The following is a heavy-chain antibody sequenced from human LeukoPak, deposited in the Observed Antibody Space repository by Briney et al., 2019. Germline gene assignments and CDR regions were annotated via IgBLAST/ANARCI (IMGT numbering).Heavy chain of an antibody. CDR3: ARGDDYVWGSYRYADY. Sequence: GGSLRLSCAASGFTFSSYNMNWVRQAPGKGLEWVSSISSSCSYVYSADSVKGRFTISRDNAKNSLYLQMNSLRAEDTAVYYCARGDDYVWGSYRYADYWGQGTLVAVSS. D-gene: IGHD3-16*02. CDR1: GFTFSSYN. V-gene: IGHV3-21*01. J-gene: IGHJ4*02. CDR2: ISSSCSYV.